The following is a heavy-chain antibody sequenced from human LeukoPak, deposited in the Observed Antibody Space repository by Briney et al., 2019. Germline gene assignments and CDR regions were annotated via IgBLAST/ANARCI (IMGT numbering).Heavy chain of an antibody. D-gene: IGHD6-13*01. J-gene: IGHJ3*02. V-gene: IGHV4-59*01. Sequence: SETLSLTCTVSGGSISSYHWSWIRQPPGKGLEWIGYIYYSGSTNYNPSLKSRVTISVDTSKNQFSLKLSSVTAADTAVYYCARTPYSSSWSPRAFDIWGQGTMVTVSS. CDR1: GGSISSYH. CDR3: ARTPYSSSWSPRAFDI. CDR2: IYYSGST.